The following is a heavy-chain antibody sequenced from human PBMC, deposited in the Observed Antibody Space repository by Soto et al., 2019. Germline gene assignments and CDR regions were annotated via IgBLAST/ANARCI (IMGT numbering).Heavy chain of an antibody. V-gene: IGHV2-5*02. D-gene: IGHD3-16*01. CDR3: AHASDFDLLSFDL. CDR2: IYWDDDK. Sequence: QITLKESGPPLVRPAQTLTLTCAFSGFSLTTTRLGVAWIRQPPGKALEWLALIYWDDDKRYSPSLKNRLTVSKDNATNRVVLTITNIIPDVTGTYFCAHASDFDLLSFDLWGPGPLVTVSS. CDR1: GFSLTTTRLG. J-gene: IGHJ4*02.